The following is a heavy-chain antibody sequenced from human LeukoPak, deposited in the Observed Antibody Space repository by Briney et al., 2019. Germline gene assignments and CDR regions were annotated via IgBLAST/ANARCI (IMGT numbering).Heavy chain of an antibody. D-gene: IGHD2-2*02. Sequence: ASVKVSCKASGYTFPGYYMHWVRQAPGQGLEWMGWINPNSGGTNYAQKFQGRVTMTRDTSISTAYMELSRLRSDDTAVYYCARDLGSTSCYNCYYYYMDVWGKGTTVTVSS. V-gene: IGHV1-2*02. CDR2: INPNSGGT. CDR1: GYTFPGYY. CDR3: ARDLGSTSCYNCYYYYMDV. J-gene: IGHJ6*03.